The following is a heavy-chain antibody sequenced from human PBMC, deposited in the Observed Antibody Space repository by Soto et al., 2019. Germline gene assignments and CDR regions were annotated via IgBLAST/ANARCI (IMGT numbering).Heavy chain of an antibody. V-gene: IGHV5-51*01. CDR1: GNFITCDF. CDR2: IYPGVSDT. Sequence: SGNFITCDFIGLRRPLHGKRLERMGIIYPGVSDTRYSPSFQGQVTISADKSISTAYLQWSSLKASDTAMYYCARLPGTTAGKYYYYYYGMDVWGQGTTVTVSS. CDR3: ARLPGTTAGKYYYYYYGMDV. J-gene: IGHJ6*02. D-gene: IGHD1-1*01.